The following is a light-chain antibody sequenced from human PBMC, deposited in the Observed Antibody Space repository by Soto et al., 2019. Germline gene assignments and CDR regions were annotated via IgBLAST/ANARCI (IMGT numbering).Light chain of an antibody. Sequence: QSVLTQPASVSGSPGQSITISCTGTSSDVGGYNSVSWYQQHPGKAPKLMIYEVSNRPSGVSDRFSGSKSGNTASLTISGLXAEDEADYYCSSHRSSSTLYVFGSGTKVTLL. CDR2: EVS. J-gene: IGLJ1*01. CDR3: SSHRSSSTLYV. CDR1: SSDVGGYNS. V-gene: IGLV2-14*01.